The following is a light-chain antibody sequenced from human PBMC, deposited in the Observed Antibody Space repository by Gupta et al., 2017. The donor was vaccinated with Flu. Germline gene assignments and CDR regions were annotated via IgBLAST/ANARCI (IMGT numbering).Light chain of an antibody. V-gene: IGKV3-20*01. J-gene: IGKJ2*01. CDR1: QTVSNSV. CDR3: TQLGTPLT. CDR2: GAS. Sequence: EIVLTQSPDTLSLSPGERATLSCRASQTVSNSVLAWYQQKPGQAPRLLIFGASTRSSGIPDRFSGSASGTDFTLTISRVEPEDFAVYYYTQLGTPLTFGKGTKLEIK.